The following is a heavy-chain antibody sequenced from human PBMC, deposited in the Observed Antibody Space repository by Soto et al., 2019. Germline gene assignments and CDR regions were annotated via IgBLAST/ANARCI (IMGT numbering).Heavy chain of an antibody. CDR2: IIPIFGTA. CDR3: ASSVAKYYYYGMDV. J-gene: IGHJ6*02. Sequence: SVKVACKASGFTFTSYAITWVRQAPGQGLEWMGGIIPIFGTANYAQKFQGRVTITADESTSTAYMELSSLRSEDTAVYYCASSVAKYYYYGMDVWGQGPTVTASS. CDR1: GFTFTSYA. V-gene: IGHV1-69*13. D-gene: IGHD5-12*01.